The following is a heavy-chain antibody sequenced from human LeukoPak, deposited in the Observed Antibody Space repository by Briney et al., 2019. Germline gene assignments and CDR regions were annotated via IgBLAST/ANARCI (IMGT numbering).Heavy chain of an antibody. Sequence: SETPSLTCTVSGGSISSYYWSWIRQPAGKGLEWIGRIYTSGSTNYNPSLKSRVTMSVDTSKNQFSLKLSSVTAADTAVYYCARAQTKYDFWSGYRMDVWGQGTTVTVSS. CDR2: IYTSGST. V-gene: IGHV4-4*07. CDR3: ARAQTKYDFWSGYRMDV. CDR1: GGSISSYY. D-gene: IGHD3-3*01. J-gene: IGHJ6*02.